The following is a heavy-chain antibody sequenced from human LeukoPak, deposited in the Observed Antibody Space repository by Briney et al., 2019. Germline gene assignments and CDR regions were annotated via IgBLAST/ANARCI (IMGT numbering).Heavy chain of an antibody. D-gene: IGHD5-18*01. CDR3: ARPGSSYGYGYSFDY. V-gene: IGHV1-69*13. CDR2: IIPMFGTA. CDR1: GGSFSSYA. J-gene: IGHJ4*02. Sequence: SVKVSCKTSGGSFSSYAINWVRQAPGQGLEWMGGIIPMFGTANYAQKFQGRVTITADESTSTAYMELSSLRSEDTAVYFCARPGSSYGYGYSFDYWGQGTLVTVSS.